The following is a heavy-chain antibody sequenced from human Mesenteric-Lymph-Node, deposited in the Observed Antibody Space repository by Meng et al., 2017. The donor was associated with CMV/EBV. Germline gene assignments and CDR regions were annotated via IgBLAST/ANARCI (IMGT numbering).Heavy chain of an antibody. CDR3: ARDMPSIVVVPAAMGYDAFDI. D-gene: IGHD2-2*01. J-gene: IGHJ3*02. CDR1: GYTLTGNY. CDR2: IIPILGIA. Sequence: SVKVSCKASGYTLTGNYMHWVRQAPGQGLEWMGRIIPILGIANYAQKFQGRVTITADKSTSTAYMELSSLRSEDTAVYYCARDMPSIVVVPAAMGYDAFDIWGQGTMVTVSS. V-gene: IGHV1-69*04.